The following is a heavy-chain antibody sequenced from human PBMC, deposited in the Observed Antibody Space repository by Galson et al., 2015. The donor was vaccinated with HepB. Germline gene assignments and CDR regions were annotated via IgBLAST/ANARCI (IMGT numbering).Heavy chain of an antibody. Sequence: SLRLSCAASGFTFDDYWMHWVRQAPGKGLVWVSRIKPDGSDTYYADSVRGRFTISRDNAKNTLYLQMNSLRVEDTALYYCARGLYGDRVGKYSWGQGALVIVAS. V-gene: IGHV3-74*01. CDR3: ARGLYGDRVGKYS. D-gene: IGHD4-17*01. CDR2: IKPDGSDT. J-gene: IGHJ4*02. CDR1: GFTFDDYW.